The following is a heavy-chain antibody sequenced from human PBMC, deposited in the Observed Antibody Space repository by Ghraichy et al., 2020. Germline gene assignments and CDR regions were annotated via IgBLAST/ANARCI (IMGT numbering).Heavy chain of an antibody. J-gene: IGHJ4*02. CDR3: AKAYYYGSGSYYPPDY. CDR1: GFTFSSYA. D-gene: IGHD3-10*01. V-gene: IGHV3-23*01. Sequence: GGSLRLSCAASGFTFSSYAMNWVRQAPGKGLEWVSSISSSGDSTYYADSVKGRFTISRDNSKNTLDLQMNSLRAKDTAIYYCAKAYYYGSGSYYPPDYWGQGILVAVSS. CDR2: ISSSGDST.